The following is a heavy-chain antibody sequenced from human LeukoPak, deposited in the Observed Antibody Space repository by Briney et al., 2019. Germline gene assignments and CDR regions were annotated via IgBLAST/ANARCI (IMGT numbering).Heavy chain of an antibody. CDR3: GGGFSGGGGTGSYFDY. D-gene: IGHD3-10*01. Sequence: SETLSLTCTVSGGSISSYYWSWIRQPAGKGLEWIGRIYTSGSTNYNPSLKSRVTMPVDTSKNQFSRKLSSVTPAYTAGYYCGGGFSGGGGTGSYFDYWGQGTLVTVSS. V-gene: IGHV4-4*07. CDR1: GGSISSYY. J-gene: IGHJ4*02. CDR2: IYTSGST.